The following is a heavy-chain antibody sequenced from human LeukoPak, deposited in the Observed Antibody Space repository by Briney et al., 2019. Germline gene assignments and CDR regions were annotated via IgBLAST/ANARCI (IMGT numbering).Heavy chain of an antibody. CDR2: ISFDGSNK. CDR1: GFMFSTYA. CDR3: AKGIGMRVVSATRKSDEAAFNWFDP. J-gene: IGHJ5*02. D-gene: IGHD2-15*01. V-gene: IGHV3-30*18. Sequence: GGSLRLSCAASGFMFSTYAMHWVRQAPGKGLEGVAVISFDGSNKDYADSVKGRFTISRDNPKNTLYLQVNSLRVEDTAVYYCAKGIGMRVVSATRKSDEAAFNWFDPWGQGTLVTVSS.